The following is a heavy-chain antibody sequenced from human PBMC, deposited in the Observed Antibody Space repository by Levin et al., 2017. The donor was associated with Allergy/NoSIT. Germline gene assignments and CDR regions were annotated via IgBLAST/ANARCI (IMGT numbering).Heavy chain of an antibody. CDR1: GGSFSGYY. J-gene: IGHJ5*02. Sequence: SETLSLTCAVYGGSFSGYYWSWIRQPPGKGLEWIGEINHSGSTNYNPSLKSRFTISVDTSKNQFSLKLSSVTAAATAVYYCARRKRRIAAAGTPNGDWFDPWGQGTLVTVSS. CDR3: ARRKRRIAAAGTPNGDWFDP. V-gene: IGHV4-34*01. CDR2: INHSGST. D-gene: IGHD6-13*01.